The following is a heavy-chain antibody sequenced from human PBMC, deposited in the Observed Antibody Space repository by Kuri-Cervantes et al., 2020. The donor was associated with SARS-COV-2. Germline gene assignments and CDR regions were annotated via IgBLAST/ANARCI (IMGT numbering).Heavy chain of an antibody. D-gene: IGHD3-3*01. CDR3: ARDWGSGYSGGRGMDV. V-gene: IGHV3-30*19. J-gene: IGHJ6*02. CDR2: ISYDGSNK. Sequence: VGSLRLSCAASGFSFSDSGMHWVRLAPGKGLEWVAVISYDGSNKYYADSVKGRFTISRDNSKNTLYLQMNSLRAEDTAVYYCARDWGSGYSGGRGMDVWGQGTTVTVSS. CDR1: GFSFSDSG.